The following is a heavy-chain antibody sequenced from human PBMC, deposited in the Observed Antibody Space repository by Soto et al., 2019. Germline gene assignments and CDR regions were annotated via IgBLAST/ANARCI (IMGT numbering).Heavy chain of an antibody. Sequence: GGSLSLSCAASEFAFSTHAMHWVRQAPGEGLEWVAVISFDGTNKYYADSVKGRFTISRDNSRSTLYLQMNSLRIEDTAVYYCSASRDYNWFDPWGQGTLVTVSS. V-gene: IGHV3-30-3*01. D-gene: IGHD2-21*02. CDR1: EFAFSTHA. J-gene: IGHJ5*02. CDR2: ISFDGTNK. CDR3: SASRDYNWFDP.